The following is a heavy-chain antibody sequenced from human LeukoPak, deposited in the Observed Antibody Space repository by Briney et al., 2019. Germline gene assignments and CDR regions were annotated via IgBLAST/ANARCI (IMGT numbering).Heavy chain of an antibody. CDR2: IYSGGDT. CDR1: GFTVRSDY. CDR3: ARTPAGSGNRFDP. J-gene: IGHJ5*02. D-gene: IGHD6-13*01. V-gene: IGHV3-53*01. Sequence: GGSLRLSCAASGFTVRSDYMSWVRQAPGKGLEWVSIIYSGGDTYYADSVKGRFTISRDNSKNTLYLQMNSLRAEDTAVYFCARTPAGSGNRFDPWGQGTLVTVSS.